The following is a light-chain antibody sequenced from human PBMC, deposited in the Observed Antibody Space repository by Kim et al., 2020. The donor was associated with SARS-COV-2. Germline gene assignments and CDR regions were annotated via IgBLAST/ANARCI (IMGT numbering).Light chain of an antibody. V-gene: IGKV1-33*01. CDR2: DAS. CDR3: QQFDDLPLT. Sequence: ACTEDSLTITCQASQGVGTYLNWYHQKPGEAPNLVIYDASNLQTGVPPRFSGRGSGTHFTLIINSVQSEDVGTYFCQQFDDLPLTFGGGTKVDIK. CDR1: QGVGTY. J-gene: IGKJ4*01.